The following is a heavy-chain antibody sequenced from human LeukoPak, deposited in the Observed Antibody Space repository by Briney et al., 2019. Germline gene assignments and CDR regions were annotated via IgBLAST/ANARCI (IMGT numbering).Heavy chain of an antibody. CDR3: ARSGSYYEGGLY. V-gene: IGHV4-30-2*01. CDR2: IYHSGST. D-gene: IGHD1-26*01. J-gene: IGHJ4*02. CDR1: GGSISSGGYY. Sequence: PSQTLSLTCTVSGGSISSGGYYWSWIRQPPGKGLEWIGYIYHSGSTYYNPSLKSRVTISVDRSKNQFSLKLSSVTAADTAVYYCARSGSYYEGGLYWGQGTLVTVSS.